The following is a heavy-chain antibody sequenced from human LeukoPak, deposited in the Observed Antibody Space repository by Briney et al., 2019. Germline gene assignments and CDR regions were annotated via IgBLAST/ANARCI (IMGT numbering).Heavy chain of an antibody. CDR2: ISSSGSTV. CDR1: GFTFSSYE. Sequence: SGGSLRLSCAASGFTFSSYEMNWVRQAPGKGLEWVPYISSSGSTVYYADSVKGRFTISRDNAKNSLYLQMNSLRAEDTAVYYCAVMSVWFGETHWGQGTLVTVSS. J-gene: IGHJ4*02. CDR3: AVMSVWFGETH. V-gene: IGHV3-48*03. D-gene: IGHD3-10*01.